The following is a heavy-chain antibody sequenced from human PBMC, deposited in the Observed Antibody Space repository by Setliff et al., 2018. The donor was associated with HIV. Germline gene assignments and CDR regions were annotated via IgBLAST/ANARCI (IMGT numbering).Heavy chain of an antibody. V-gene: IGHV4-61*09. CDR2: IYTSGST. D-gene: IGHD5-18*01. CDR3: ASNAYSYGSLDY. Sequence: KPSETLSLTCTVSGGSISSGSYYWSWIRQPAGKGLEWIGHIYTSGSTNYNPSLKSRVTISVDTSKNQFSLKLSSVTAADTAVYYCASNAYSYGSLDYWGQGTLVTVSS. CDR1: GGSISSGSYY. J-gene: IGHJ4*02.